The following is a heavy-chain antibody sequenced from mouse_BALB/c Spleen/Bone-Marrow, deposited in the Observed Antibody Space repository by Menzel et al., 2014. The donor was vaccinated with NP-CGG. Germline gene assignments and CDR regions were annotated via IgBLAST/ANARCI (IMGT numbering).Heavy chain of an antibody. J-gene: IGHJ4*01. V-gene: IGHV1S137*01. CDR1: GYTFTDYA. CDR2: INTYFGDI. Sequence: QVQPQQPGAELVRPGVSVKISCKGSGYTFTDYAMHWVKQSHAESLEWIGVINTYFGDISYNQKFKGKATIAVDKTSRTVYMELARLTAEDSAIYYCARGYSNNYAMDYWGQGTSVTVSS. CDR3: ARGYSNNYAMDY. D-gene: IGHD2-5*01.